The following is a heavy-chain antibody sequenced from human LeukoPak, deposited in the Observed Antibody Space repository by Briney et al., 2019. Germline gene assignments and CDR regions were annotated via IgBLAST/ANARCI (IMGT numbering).Heavy chain of an antibody. CDR1: GGSFSGYY. Sequence: PSETLSLTCAVYGGSFSGYYWSWIREPPGKGLGWIGEINHSGSTTYNPSLKSRVTISVDTSKNQFSLKLSSVTAADTAVYYCARGGGYYYMDVWGKGTTVTASS. CDR3: ARGGGYYYMDV. J-gene: IGHJ6*03. V-gene: IGHV4-34*01. CDR2: INHSGST.